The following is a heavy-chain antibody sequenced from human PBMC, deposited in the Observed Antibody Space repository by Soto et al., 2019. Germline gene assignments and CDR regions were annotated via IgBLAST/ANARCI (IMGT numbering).Heavy chain of an antibody. V-gene: IGHV4-34*01. J-gene: IGHJ6*04. CDR3: ARGPSNKNCSGGSCYSGLMDV. CDR2: INHSGST. CDR1: GGSFSGYY. Sequence: SETLSLTCAVYGGSFSGYYWSWIRQPPGKGLEWIGEINHSGSTNYNPSLKSRVTISVDTSKNQFSLKLSSVTAADTAVYYCARGPSNKNCSGGSCYSGLMDVWGKGTTVTVSS. D-gene: IGHD2-15*01.